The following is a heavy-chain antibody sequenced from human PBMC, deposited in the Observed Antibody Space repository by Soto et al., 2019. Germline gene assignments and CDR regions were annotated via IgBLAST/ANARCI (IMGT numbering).Heavy chain of an antibody. CDR3: ARQASGYYYGWFDP. D-gene: IGHD3-22*01. V-gene: IGHV4-39*01. CDR2: IFYSGGT. Sequence: LSLTCTVSGGSILDSTYYWAWIRQSPGKGLEWIGTIFYSGGTFYTPSLKSRVTMSVDTSNNQFSLKLSSVTAADTAVYYCARQASGYYYGWFDPWGRGTLVTVSS. CDR1: GGSILDSTYY. J-gene: IGHJ5*02.